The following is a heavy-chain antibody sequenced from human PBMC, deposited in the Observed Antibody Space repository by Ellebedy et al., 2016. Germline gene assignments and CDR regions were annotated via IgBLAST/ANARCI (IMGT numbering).Heavy chain of an antibody. J-gene: IGHJ3*02. CDR1: EFTFSSFV. CDR3: SREGFGSGHCGGFDI. D-gene: IGHD6-19*01. CDR2: ISTRADTT. Sequence: GGSLRLSCAASEFTFSSFVMHWVRQAPGKGLEWVSGISTRADTTHYADSVKGRFTISRDNSKNTLYLQVDSLRGEDTALYYWSREGFGSGHCGGFDIWGQGTLVTVSS. V-gene: IGHV3-23*01.